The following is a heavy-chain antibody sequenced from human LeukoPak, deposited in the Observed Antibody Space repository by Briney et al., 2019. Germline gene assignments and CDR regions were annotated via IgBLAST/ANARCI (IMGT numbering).Heavy chain of an antibody. V-gene: IGHV3-23*01. CDR1: GFTFSSYA. Sequence: GGSLRLSCAASGFTFSSYAMSWVRQVPGKGLEWVSTITTSDGNTYYADSVKGRFTVSRDNSKNTLFLQMNSLRAVDTAVYYCAKDGGLWVSAHWGDSWGRGTLVTVSS. CDR2: ITTSDGNT. J-gene: IGHJ4*02. CDR3: AKDGGLWVSAHWGDS. D-gene: IGHD7-27*01.